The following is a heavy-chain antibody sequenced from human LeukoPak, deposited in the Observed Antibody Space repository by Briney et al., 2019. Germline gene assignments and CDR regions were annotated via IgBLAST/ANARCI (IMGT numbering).Heavy chain of an antibody. Sequence: GGSLRLSCAASGFTVSSNYMSWVRQAPGKGLEWVSVIYSGGSTYYADSVKGRFTISRENSKNTLYLQMNSLRAEDTAVYYCARVGSAFYYYYMDVWGKGTTVTISS. V-gene: IGHV3-53*01. CDR1: GFTVSSNY. CDR2: IYSGGST. CDR3: ARVGSAFYYYYMDV. J-gene: IGHJ6*03. D-gene: IGHD2-15*01.